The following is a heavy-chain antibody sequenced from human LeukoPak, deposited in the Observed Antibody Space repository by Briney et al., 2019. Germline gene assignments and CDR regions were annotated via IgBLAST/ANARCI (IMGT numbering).Heavy chain of an antibody. CDR2: IFGSGGSA. Sequence: GGSLRLSCAASGFTFSTYAMYWVRQAPGKGLEWVSGIFGSGGSAYYADSVKGRFTISRDNSKSTIYLQMNRLRAEDTAVYYCGKTTTGYSSGRYRGWPVDNWGQGTLVTVCS. CDR3: GKTTTGYSSGRYRGWPVDN. V-gene: IGHV3-23*01. D-gene: IGHD6-19*01. J-gene: IGHJ4*02. CDR1: GFTFSTYA.